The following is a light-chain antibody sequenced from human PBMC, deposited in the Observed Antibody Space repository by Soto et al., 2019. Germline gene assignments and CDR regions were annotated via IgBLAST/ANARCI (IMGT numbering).Light chain of an antibody. J-gene: IGKJ4*01. CDR3: HQYNTFLA. Sequence: DIQMTQSPSTLSASVGDRVTVTCRASHNLDKWLAWYQQKPGKAPKLLIYEASSLQSGVQSRFSGSGSGTPFGVGGTGPQPDDFATCYLHQYNTFLACGGGTKVDI. CDR1: HNLDKW. CDR2: EAS. V-gene: IGKV1-5*03.